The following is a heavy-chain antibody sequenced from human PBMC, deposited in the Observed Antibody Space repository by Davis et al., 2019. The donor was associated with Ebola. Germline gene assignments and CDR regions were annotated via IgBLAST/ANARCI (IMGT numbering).Heavy chain of an antibody. V-gene: IGHV3-23*01. Sequence: GESLKISCAASGFTFSGYGMSWVRQAPGKGLEWVSTINGNANNKYYADFVKGRFTISRDNSKNTLYLQMNTLRAEDTAVYYCAKDVAFGDYTWFDTWGQGTLVTVSS. J-gene: IGHJ5*02. CDR2: INGNANNK. CDR3: AKDVAFGDYTWFDT. D-gene: IGHD4-17*01. CDR1: GFTFSGYG.